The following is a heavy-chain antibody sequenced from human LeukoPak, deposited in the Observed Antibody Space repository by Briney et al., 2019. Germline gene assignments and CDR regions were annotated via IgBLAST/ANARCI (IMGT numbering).Heavy chain of an antibody. Sequence: PSGTLSLTCAVSGGSISSSNWWSWVRQPPGKGLEWIGEIYHSGSTNYNPSLKSRVTISVDKSKNQFSLKLSSVTAADTAVYYCARRGYYDSSGYYSRDDAFDIWGQGTMVTVSS. CDR1: GGSISSSNW. V-gene: IGHV4-4*02. D-gene: IGHD3-22*01. CDR3: ARRGYYDSSGYYSRDDAFDI. CDR2: IYHSGST. J-gene: IGHJ3*02.